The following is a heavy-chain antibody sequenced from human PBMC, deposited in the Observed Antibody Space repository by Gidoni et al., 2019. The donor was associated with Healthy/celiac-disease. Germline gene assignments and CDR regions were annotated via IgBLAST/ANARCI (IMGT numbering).Heavy chain of an antibody. Sequence: QVQLVQSGAEVKKPGASVKVSCKASGYTFTSSGISWVRQAPGQGLAGMGWISAYNGNTNYAQKRQGRVTMTTDTSTSTAYMELRSLRSDDTAVYYCARCESGSHPGGYWFDPWGQGTLVTVSS. CDR2: ISAYNGNT. CDR1: GYTFTSSG. J-gene: IGHJ5*02. D-gene: IGHD1-26*01. V-gene: IGHV1-18*01. CDR3: ARCESGSHPGGYWFDP.